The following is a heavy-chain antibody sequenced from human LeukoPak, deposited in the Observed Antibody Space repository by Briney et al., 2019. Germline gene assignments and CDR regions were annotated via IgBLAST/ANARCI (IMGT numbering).Heavy chain of an antibody. J-gene: IGHJ4*02. Sequence: GGSLRLSCAASEFSVGSNYMTWVCQAPGKGLEWVSLIYSGGSTYYADSVKGRFTISRDNSKNTLYLQMNSLRAEDTAVYYCARAYYYGSGSYLDYWGQGTLVTVSS. CDR3: ARAYYYGSGSYLDY. CDR2: IYSGGST. V-gene: IGHV3-66*01. CDR1: EFSVGSNY. D-gene: IGHD3-10*01.